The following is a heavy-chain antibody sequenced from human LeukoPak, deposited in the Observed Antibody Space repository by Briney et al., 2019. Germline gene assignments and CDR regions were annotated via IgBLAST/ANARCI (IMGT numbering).Heavy chain of an antibody. CDR3: ARDQGALDI. CDR2: IKQDGSEK. CDR1: GFTFSHYW. Sequence: PGGSLRLSCAASGFTFSHYWMSWVRQAPGKGLEWLANIKQDGSEKYYVDSVKGRFTISRDNAKNPLYLQMNSQRAEDTAIYYCARDQGALDIWGQGTMVTVSS. V-gene: IGHV3-7*01. J-gene: IGHJ3*02.